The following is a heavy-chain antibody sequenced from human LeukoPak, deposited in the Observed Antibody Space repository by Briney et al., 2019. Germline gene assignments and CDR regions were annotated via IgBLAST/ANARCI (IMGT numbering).Heavy chain of an antibody. J-gene: IGHJ3*02. CDR1: GYTFTSYD. Sequence: GASVKVSCKASGYTFTSYDINWVRQATGQGLEWMGWMNPNSGNTGYAQKFQGRVTMTTDTSTSTAYMELRSLRSDDTAVYYCARQNLRDSDAFDIWGQGTMVTVSS. CDR2: MNPNSGNT. D-gene: IGHD2/OR15-2a*01. V-gene: IGHV1-8*01. CDR3: ARQNLRDSDAFDI.